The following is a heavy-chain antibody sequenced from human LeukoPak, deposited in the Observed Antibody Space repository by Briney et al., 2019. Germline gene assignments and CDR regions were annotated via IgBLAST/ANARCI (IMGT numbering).Heavy chain of an antibody. CDR3: ARESLSGGSPYYFDY. J-gene: IGHJ4*02. D-gene: IGHD2-15*01. V-gene: IGHV1-18*01. Sequence: GASVKVSCKASGYTFTSYGISWVRQAPGQGLEWMGWISAYNGNTNYAQKLQGRVTMTTDTSTSTAYMELRSLRSDDTAVYYCARESLSGGSPYYFDYWGQGTLVTVSS. CDR1: GYTFTSYG. CDR2: ISAYNGNT.